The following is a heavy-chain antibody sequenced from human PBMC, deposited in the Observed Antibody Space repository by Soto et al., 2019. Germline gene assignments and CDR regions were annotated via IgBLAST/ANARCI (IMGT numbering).Heavy chain of an antibody. Sequence: QVQLVQSGAEVKKPGASVKISCEASGYSFTSQYVHWVRQAPGQGLEWMGIINPNGGSTTYAQKFEGEATTTREPSPSKGSMGRGSLTSGDTPVYYCAREQGAGPGGGGTEPLDIWGQGTMVTVAS. CDR2: INPNGGST. CDR3: AREQGAGPGGGGTEPLDI. D-gene: IGHD3-16*01. CDR1: GYSFTSQY. J-gene: IGHJ3*02. V-gene: IGHV1-46*03.